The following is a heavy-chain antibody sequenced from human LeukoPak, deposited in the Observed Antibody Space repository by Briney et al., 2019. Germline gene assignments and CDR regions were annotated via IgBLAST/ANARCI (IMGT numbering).Heavy chain of an antibody. D-gene: IGHD3-22*01. Sequence: GGSLRLSCAASGFTFSSFAMSWVRQAPGKGLEWVSTISGSGGSIYYADSVKGRFTISRGNSKNTLYLQMNSLRAEDTAVYYCARGHVTMNYWGQGTLVTVSS. CDR3: ARGHVTMNY. V-gene: IGHV3-23*01. J-gene: IGHJ4*02. CDR2: ISGSGGSI. CDR1: GFTFSSFA.